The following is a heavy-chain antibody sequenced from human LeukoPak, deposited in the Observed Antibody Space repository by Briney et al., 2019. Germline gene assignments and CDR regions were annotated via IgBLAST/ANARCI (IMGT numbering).Heavy chain of an antibody. CDR3: ARARGRTESRNGLWGSYGYSYDSIDY. CDR1: GVSISSYY. J-gene: IGHJ4*02. D-gene: IGHD3-16*01. Sequence: SETLSLTCTISGVSISSYYWMWIRQSPGKELEGMGHSYYSGSNNYNPSINSRVTISVDTSKNQVSLKLSSVTAADTAVYYCARARGRTESRNGLWGSYGYSYDSIDYWGQGTLVTVSS. V-gene: IGHV4-59*01. CDR2: SYYSGSN.